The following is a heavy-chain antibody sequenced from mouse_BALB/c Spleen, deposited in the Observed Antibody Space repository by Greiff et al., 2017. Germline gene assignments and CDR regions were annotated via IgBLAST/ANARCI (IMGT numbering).Heavy chain of an antibody. CDR2: INPGSGGT. CDR1: GYAFTNYL. CDR3: ARWGVTGGFAY. V-gene: IGHV1-54*01. Sequence: VQLQQSGAELVRPGTSVKVSCKASGYAFTNYLIEWVKQRPGQGLEWIGVINPGSGGTNYNEKFKGKATLTADKSSSTAYMQLSSLTSDDSAVYFCARWGVTGGFAYWGQGTLVTVSA. J-gene: IGHJ3*01. D-gene: IGHD4-1*01.